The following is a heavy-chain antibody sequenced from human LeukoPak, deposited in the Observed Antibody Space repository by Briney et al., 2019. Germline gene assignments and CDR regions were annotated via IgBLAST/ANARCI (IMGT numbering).Heavy chain of an antibody. V-gene: IGHV4-59*08. CDR2: IYYSGST. J-gene: IGHJ3*02. CDR1: GGSINSYY. D-gene: IGHD2-15*01. CDR3: VRHLSAGRPAFDI. Sequence: PETLSLTSTVSGGSINSYYWSWIRQPPGKGLEWIGYIYYSGSTNYNPSLKSRVTISVETSNNKFSLKLTSLTAADTAVYYCVRHLSAGRPAFDIWGQGTMVTVSS.